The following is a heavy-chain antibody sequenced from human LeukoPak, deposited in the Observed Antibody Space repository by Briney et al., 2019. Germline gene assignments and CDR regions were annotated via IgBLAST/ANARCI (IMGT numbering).Heavy chain of an antibody. Sequence: GGSLRLSCAASGFTVSDNYISWVRQAPGKGLEWVSVIYSGGSTKYADSVKARFTVSRDNSKNTVYLQMNSLRADDTAVYYCARATLDNWGQGTLVSVSS. CDR3: ARATLDN. CDR1: GFTVSDNY. V-gene: IGHV3-53*01. CDR2: IYSGGST. J-gene: IGHJ4*02.